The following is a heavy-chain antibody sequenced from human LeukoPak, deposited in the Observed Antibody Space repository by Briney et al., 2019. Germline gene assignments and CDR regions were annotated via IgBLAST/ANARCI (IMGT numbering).Heavy chain of an antibody. CDR3: ARDPFTYYDILTGYSPHYFDY. Sequence: GGSLRLSCAASGFTFSSYEMNWVRQAPGKGLEWVSYISSSGSTIYYADSVKGRFTISRDNGKHSLYLQMNSLRAEDTAVYYCARDPFTYYDILTGYSPHYFDYWGQGTLVTVSS. CDR1: GFTFSSYE. D-gene: IGHD3-9*01. V-gene: IGHV3-48*03. CDR2: ISSSGSTI. J-gene: IGHJ4*02.